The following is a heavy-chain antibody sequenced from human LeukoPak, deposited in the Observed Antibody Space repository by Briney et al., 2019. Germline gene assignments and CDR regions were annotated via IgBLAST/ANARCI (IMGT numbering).Heavy chain of an antibody. CDR2: ISPYNANT. V-gene: IGHV1-18*01. CDR1: GYIFTRYG. CDR3: SREGEGEDGTGHHNWYFDL. D-gene: IGHD2-8*02. J-gene: IGHJ2*01. Sequence: ASVKVSCKASGYIFTRYGISWVRQAPGQGLEWTGWISPYNANTKYAQKFQSRVTMTTDTSTSTAYMELRSLRSDDTAMYYCSREGEGEDGTGHHNWYFDLWGRGTLVTVSS.